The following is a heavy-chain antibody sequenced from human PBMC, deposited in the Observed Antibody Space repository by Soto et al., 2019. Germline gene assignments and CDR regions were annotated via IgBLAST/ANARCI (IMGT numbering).Heavy chain of an antibody. J-gene: IGHJ4*02. Sequence: PVKVSCKASGGSFSNYIFSWVRQAPGQGLEWMGGTIPMFATAQYAQKLQGRVTITADESTSTVYMDLTSLRSDDTAVYYCARGLFGQQWLVGFDTWGQGTLVTVSS. V-gene: IGHV1-69*13. CDR1: GGSFSNYI. D-gene: IGHD6-19*01. CDR3: ARGLFGQQWLVGFDT. CDR2: TIPMFATA.